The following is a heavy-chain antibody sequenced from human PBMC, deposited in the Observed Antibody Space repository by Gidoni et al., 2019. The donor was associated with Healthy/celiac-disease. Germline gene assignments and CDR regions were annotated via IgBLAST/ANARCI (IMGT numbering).Heavy chain of an antibody. Sequence: QVQLVQSGAEVKKPGSSVKVSCKASGGTFSSYAISWVRQAPGQGLEWLGGIIPIFGTANYAQKFQGRVTITADESTSTAYMELSSLRSEDTAVYYCATKPRSFGVVISRIYGMDVWGQGTTVTVSS. CDR1: GGTFSSYA. V-gene: IGHV1-69*01. D-gene: IGHD3-3*01. CDR2: IIPIFGTA. J-gene: IGHJ6*02. CDR3: ATKPRSFGVVISRIYGMDV.